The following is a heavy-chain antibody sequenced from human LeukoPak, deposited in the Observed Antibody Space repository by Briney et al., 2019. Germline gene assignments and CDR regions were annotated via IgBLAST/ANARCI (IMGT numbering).Heavy chain of an antibody. CDR2: IKEDGSEK. D-gene: IGHD2-2*01. V-gene: IGHV3-7*01. Sequence: GGSLRLSCAVSGFTFSSYWMRWVRQAPGKGLEGVANIKEDGSEKYYVDSVKGRFTISRDNVKNSLFLQMNSLRVADTAVYYCATPRGYCSSISCYGTMRGYYYMDVWGKGATVTVSS. CDR3: ATPRGYCSSISCYGTMRGYYYMDV. CDR1: GFTFSSYW. J-gene: IGHJ6*03.